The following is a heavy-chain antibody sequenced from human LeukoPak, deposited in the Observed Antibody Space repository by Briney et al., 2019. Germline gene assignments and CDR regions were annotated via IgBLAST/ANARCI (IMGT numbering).Heavy chain of an antibody. CDR1: GYTFTSYY. CDR3: ARGTLTYGWRDY. Sequence: WASVKVSCKASGYTFTSYYMHWVRQAPGQGLEWMGIINPSGGSTNYAQKFQGRVTITADESTSTAYMELSSLRSEDTAVYYCARGTLTYGWRDYWGQGTLVTVSS. J-gene: IGHJ4*02. D-gene: IGHD3-10*01. CDR2: INPSGGST. V-gene: IGHV1-46*01.